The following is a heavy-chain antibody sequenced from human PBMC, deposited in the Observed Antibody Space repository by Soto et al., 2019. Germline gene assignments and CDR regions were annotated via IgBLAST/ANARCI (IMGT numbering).Heavy chain of an antibody. D-gene: IGHD2-2*01. CDR1: SGSISSYY. V-gene: IGHV4-59*01. J-gene: IGHJ5*02. CDR3: ARDVGCTSSSCYAGWLDP. CDR2: ISYSGTS. Sequence: SETLSLTCTVSSGSISSYYWSWIRQPPGKGLEWIGYISYSGTSTYNPSLKSRVTISVDTSKNQLSLKLSSVAAADTAVYYCARDVGCTSSSCYAGWLDPWGQGTLVTVSS.